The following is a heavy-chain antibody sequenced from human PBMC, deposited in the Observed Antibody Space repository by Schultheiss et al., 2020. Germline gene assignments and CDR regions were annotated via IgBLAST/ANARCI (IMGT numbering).Heavy chain of an antibody. D-gene: IGHD3-3*01. CDR1: GGSISSGGYY. CDR2: IYYSGST. Sequence: SETLSLTCTVSGGSISSGGYYWSWIRQHPGKGLEWIGYIYYSGSTYYNPSLKSRLTISVDTSKNQFSLKLSSVTAADTAVYYCARDPATGYDFWSGYLRGMDVWGQGTTVTVSS. CDR3: ARDPATGYDFWSGYLRGMDV. J-gene: IGHJ6*02. V-gene: IGHV4-31*03.